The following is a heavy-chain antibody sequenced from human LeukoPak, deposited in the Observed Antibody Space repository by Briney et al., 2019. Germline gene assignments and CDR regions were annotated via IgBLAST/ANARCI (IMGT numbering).Heavy chain of an antibody. CDR1: GFTFNYTW. CDR3: TTNTRPRT. J-gene: IGHJ5*02. CDR2: IKDKTDGGTT. D-gene: IGHD2-2*01. Sequence: GGSLRLSCVASGFTFNYTWMSWVRQAPGKGLEWVGRIKDKTDGGTTDYAAPVKGRFSVSRDDSKNTLYLQMNSLKTEDTAVYYCTTNTRPRTWGQGTLVTVSS. V-gene: IGHV3-15*01.